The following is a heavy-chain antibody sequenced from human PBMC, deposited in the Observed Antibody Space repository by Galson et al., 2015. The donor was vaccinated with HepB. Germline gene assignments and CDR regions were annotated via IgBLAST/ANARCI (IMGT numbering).Heavy chain of an antibody. Sequence: ETLSLTCTVSGGSISSYYWSWIRQPPGKGLEWIGYIYYSGSTNYNPSLKSRVTISVDTSKNQFSLELSSVTAADTAVYYCARGKMATTPFDYWGQGTLVTVSS. J-gene: IGHJ4*02. CDR3: ARGKMATTPFDY. CDR1: GGSISSYY. D-gene: IGHD5-24*01. V-gene: IGHV4-59*01. CDR2: IYYSGST.